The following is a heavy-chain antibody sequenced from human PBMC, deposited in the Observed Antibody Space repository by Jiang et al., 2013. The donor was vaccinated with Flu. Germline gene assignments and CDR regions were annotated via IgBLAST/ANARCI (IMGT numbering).Heavy chain of an antibody. CDR2: ISSTGTYM. CDR1: GFAFSTYS. Sequence: GGLVKPGGSLRLSCAASGFAFSTYSMNWVRQAPGKGLEWVSYISSTGTYMYYADSVKGRFTISRDNAKTSLYLQMNSLRAEDTAVYYCARAAPGLELGYYYFDYWGQGTLVTVSS. J-gene: IGHJ4*02. V-gene: IGHV3-21*01. D-gene: IGHD3-3*01. CDR3: ARAAPGLELGYYYFDY.